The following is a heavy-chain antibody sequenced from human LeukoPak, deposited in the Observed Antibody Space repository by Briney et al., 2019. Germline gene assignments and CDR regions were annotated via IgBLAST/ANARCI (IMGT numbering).Heavy chain of an antibody. D-gene: IGHD6-6*01. CDR2: IRYDGSNK. CDR3: AKDWAAPYYFDY. Sequence: GGSLRLSCAASGFTFSSYSMNWVRQAPGKGLEWVAFIRYDGSNKYYADSVKGRFTISRDNSKNTLYLQMNSLRAEDTAVYYCAKDWAAPYYFDYWGQGTLVTVSS. CDR1: GFTFSSYS. J-gene: IGHJ4*02. V-gene: IGHV3-30*02.